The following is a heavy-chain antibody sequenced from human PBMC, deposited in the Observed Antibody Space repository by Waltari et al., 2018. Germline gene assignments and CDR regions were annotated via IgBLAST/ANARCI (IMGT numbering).Heavy chain of an antibody. CDR2: IYTSGSVI. D-gene: IGHD3-10*01. V-gene: IGHV3-48*01. CDR3: ARGVPDI. J-gene: IGHJ3*02. CDR1: GFTFSNYG. Sequence: EEQLVESGGGLVGPGGSLRLSWAASGFTFSNYGMNWVSQTPGKGLEWISYIYTSGSVIYADSVKGRFTVSRDNAKNFLFLQMDSLRVEDTAVYYCARGVPDIWGRGTMVTVSS.